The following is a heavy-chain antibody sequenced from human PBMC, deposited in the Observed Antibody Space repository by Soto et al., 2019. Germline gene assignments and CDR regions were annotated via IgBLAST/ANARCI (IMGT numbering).Heavy chain of an antibody. J-gene: IGHJ4*02. CDR3: TTRRPPVAGVSDY. CDR1: GYTFTSYY. CDR2: INPSGGST. V-gene: IGHV1-46*01. D-gene: IGHD6-19*01. Sequence: ASVKVSCKTSGYTFTSYYIHWVRQAPGQGLEWMGIINPSGGSTSYAQKFQGRVTMTRDTSTSTVYMELNSLKTEDTAVYYCTTRRPPVAGVSDYWGQGTLVTVSS.